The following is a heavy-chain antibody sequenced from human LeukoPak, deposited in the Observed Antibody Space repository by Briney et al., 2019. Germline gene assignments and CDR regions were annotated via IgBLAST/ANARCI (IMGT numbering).Heavy chain of an antibody. CDR1: GFSVSSFG. V-gene: IGHV3-23*01. D-gene: IGHD6-19*01. J-gene: IGHJ4*02. CDR2: ISVDGETA. CDR3: AQGYSSGWYPY. Sequence: GGSLRLSCAVSGFSVSSFGMSWVRQAPGKGLEWISAISVDGETAYYADSVKGRFIISRDNSKNTLYLQLSSLRAEDTAVYDCAQGYSSGWYPYWGQGSLVSVSS.